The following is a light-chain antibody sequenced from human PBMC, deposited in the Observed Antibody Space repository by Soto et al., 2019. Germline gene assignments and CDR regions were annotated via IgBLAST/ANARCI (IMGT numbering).Light chain of an antibody. Sequence: GERVDIGCRASQGIRNDLGWYQQKPGKAPKLLIYEASTLQSGVPSRFSGSGSGTEFTLPFRSLQPTDSATYYGQQYNTVLTFGGGTKVDIK. V-gene: IGKV1-6*01. CDR1: QGIRND. J-gene: IGKJ4*01. CDR3: QQYNTVLT. CDR2: EAS.